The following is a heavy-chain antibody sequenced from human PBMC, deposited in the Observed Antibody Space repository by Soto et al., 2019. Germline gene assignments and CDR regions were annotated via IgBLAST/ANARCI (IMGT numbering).Heavy chain of an antibody. CDR1: GGSFSDFA. CDR2: IIPMFAAT. Sequence: QVQLAQSGAEVRKPGSSVKVACRASGGSFSDFAFSWVRQAPGQGLEWMGGIIPMFAATKYAQRFQDRVTINADATTTTVDFELSSLTSDDSAVYYCARAGIVAVPAALSSYDNYTNYRFDSWGQGTLVSVSS. J-gene: IGHJ4*02. D-gene: IGHD2-15*01. CDR3: ARAGIVAVPAALSSYDNYTNYRFDS. V-gene: IGHV1-69*01.